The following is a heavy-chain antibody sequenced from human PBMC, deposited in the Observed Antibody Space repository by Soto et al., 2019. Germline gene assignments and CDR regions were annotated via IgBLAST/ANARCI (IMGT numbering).Heavy chain of an antibody. CDR2: MNPNSGNT. Sequence: ASVKVSCKASGYTFTSYDINWVRQATGQGLEWMGWMNPNSGNTGYAQKFQGRVTMTRNTSISTAYMELSSLRSEDTAVYYCARVGYYYDSSGYYLRFDSWGQGTPVTVSS. J-gene: IGHJ4*02. V-gene: IGHV1-8*01. D-gene: IGHD3-22*01. CDR1: GYTFTSYD. CDR3: ARVGYYYDSSGYYLRFDS.